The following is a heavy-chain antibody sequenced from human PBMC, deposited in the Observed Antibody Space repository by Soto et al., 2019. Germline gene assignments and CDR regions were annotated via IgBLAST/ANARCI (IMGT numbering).Heavy chain of an antibody. CDR3: AQHLPVLRYFDWSFYGMDV. CDR1: GFTFSSYA. CDR2: ISGSGGST. D-gene: IGHD3-9*01. V-gene: IGHV3-23*01. Sequence: GGSLRLSCAASGFTFSSYAMSWVRQAPGKGLEWVSAISGSGGSTYYADSVKGPFTISRDNSKSTLYLQMNSLRAEDTAVYYSAQHLPVLRYFDWSFYGMDVWGQGTTVTVSS. J-gene: IGHJ6*02.